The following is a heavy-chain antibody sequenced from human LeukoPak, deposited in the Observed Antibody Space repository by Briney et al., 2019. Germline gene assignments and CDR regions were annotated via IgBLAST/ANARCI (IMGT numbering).Heavy chain of an antibody. CDR2: IIPILGIA. Sequence: VASGKVCCKASAGGFSTDTISGVRHPPGQWHELRGRIIPILGIANYAQKFQGRVTIPADKSTSTAYMALSSLRSEDPAVYYCATSGIVGATLPVYWGQGTLVTVSS. J-gene: IGHJ4*02. CDR1: AGGFSTDT. V-gene: IGHV1-69*02. D-gene: IGHD1-26*01. CDR3: ATSGIVGATLPVY.